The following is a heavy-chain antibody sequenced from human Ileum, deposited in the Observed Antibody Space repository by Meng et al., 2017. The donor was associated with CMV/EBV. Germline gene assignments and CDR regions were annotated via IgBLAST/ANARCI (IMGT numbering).Heavy chain of an antibody. CDR2: IIPIFGTA. J-gene: IGHJ6*02. CDR3: ARCAVVPAAMEGYYYYGMDV. CDR1: GGTFSSYA. Sequence: SVKVSCKASGGTFSSYAISWVRQAPGQGLEWMGGIIPIFGTANYAQKFQGRVTITTDESTSTAYMELSSLRSEDTAVYYCARCAVVPAAMEGYYYYGMDVWGQETTVTVSS. V-gene: IGHV1-69*05. D-gene: IGHD2-2*01.